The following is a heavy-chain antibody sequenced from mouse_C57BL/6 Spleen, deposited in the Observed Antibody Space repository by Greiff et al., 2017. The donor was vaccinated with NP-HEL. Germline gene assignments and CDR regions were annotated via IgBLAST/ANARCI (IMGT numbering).Heavy chain of an antibody. CDR3: ARSLGVLDY. D-gene: IGHD4-1*01. J-gene: IGHJ2*01. Sequence: EVKVEESGGGLVQPGGSLSLSCAASGFTFTDYYMSWVRQPPGKALEWLGFIRNKANGYTTESSASLKGRFTISRDNSQSILYLQMSALRAEDSATYDCARSLGVLDYWGQGTTLTVSS. V-gene: IGHV7-3*01. CDR2: IRNKANGYTT. CDR1: GFTFTDYY.